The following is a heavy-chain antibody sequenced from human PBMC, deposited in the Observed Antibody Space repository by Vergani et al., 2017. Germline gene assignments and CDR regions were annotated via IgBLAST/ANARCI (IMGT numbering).Heavy chain of an antibody. CDR1: GGSFSAYY. J-gene: IGHJ4*02. Sequence: QVQLQQWGTGLLKPSETLSLTCGVYGGSFSAYYWSWNRQPPGKGLEWIGEINDSGSTNYNPSLKSRATISVDTSKKQFSLKLNSVIAADTAVYYCARARGAVAGYFDYWGQGTQVTVSS. CDR2: INDSGST. CDR3: ARARGAVAGYFDY. V-gene: IGHV4-34*01. D-gene: IGHD6-19*01.